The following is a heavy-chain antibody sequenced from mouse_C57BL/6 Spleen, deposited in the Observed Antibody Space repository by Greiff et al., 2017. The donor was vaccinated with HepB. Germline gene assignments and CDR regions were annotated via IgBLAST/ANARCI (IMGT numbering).Heavy chain of an antibody. CDR3: ARTGTTGFWYFDV. Sequence: VHVKQSGPELVKPGASVKISCKASGYSFTDYNMNWVKQSNGKSLEWIGVINPNYGTTSYNQKFKGKATLTVDQSSSTAYMQLNSLTSEDSAVYYCARTGTTGFWYFDVWGTGTTVTVSS. D-gene: IGHD4-1*01. V-gene: IGHV1-39*01. J-gene: IGHJ1*03. CDR2: INPNYGTT. CDR1: GYSFTDYN.